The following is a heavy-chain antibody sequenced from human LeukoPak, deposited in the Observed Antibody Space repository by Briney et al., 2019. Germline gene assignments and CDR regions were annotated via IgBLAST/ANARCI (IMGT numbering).Heavy chain of an antibody. CDR2: IWRDGSNQ. D-gene: IGHD6-6*01. Sequence: GRSLRLSCEASQFSFSRYAMHWVRQAPGKGLEWVAIIWRDGSNQHYADSAKGRFTISRDNSKNTLYLQMNSLRAEDTAVYYCAKVNVGLGTRKYYYYGMDVWGQGTTVTVSS. CDR1: QFSFSRYA. CDR3: AKVNVGLGTRKYYYYGMDV. V-gene: IGHV3-33*06. J-gene: IGHJ6*02.